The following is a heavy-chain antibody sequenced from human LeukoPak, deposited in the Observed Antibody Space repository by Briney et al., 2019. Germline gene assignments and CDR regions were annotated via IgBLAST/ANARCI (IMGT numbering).Heavy chain of an antibody. CDR1: GGSISSSSHY. V-gene: IGHV4-39*07. J-gene: IGHJ6*03. CDR3: ARLGLGGGYYYYYYMDV. Sequence: SETLSPTCTVSGGSISSSSHYWGRIRPAPGKGLDWVGSIYYSGRSYHDPSLKSRVTISVDTSKNQFSLNLSFVTAADTAVYYCARLGLGGGYYYYYYMDVWDEGTTVTISS. CDR2: IYYSGRS. D-gene: IGHD1-26*01.